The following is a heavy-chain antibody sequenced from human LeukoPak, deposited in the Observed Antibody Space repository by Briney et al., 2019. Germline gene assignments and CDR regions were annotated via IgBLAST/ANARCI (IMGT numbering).Heavy chain of an antibody. Sequence: SETLSLTCTVSGGSISSYYWSWIRQPPGKGLEWIGYIYYSGSTNYNPSLKSRVTISVDTSKNQFSLKLSSVTAADTAVYYCAGLKGDNDYSNYFDYWGQGTLVTVSS. J-gene: IGHJ4*02. CDR1: GGSISSYY. CDR3: AGLKGDNDYSNYFDY. D-gene: IGHD4-11*01. CDR2: IYYSGST. V-gene: IGHV4-59*01.